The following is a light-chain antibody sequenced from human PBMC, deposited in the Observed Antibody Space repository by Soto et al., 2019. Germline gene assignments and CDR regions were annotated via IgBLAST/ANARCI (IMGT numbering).Light chain of an antibody. CDR2: WAS. CDR3: QQYYSTPPA. J-gene: IGKJ1*01. Sequence: DIVMTQSPDSLAVSLGERATFNCKSSQSVLYSSNNKIYLAWYQQKPGQPPKLLIYWASTRESGVPDRFSGSGSGTDFTLTISSLQAEDVAVYYCQQYYSTPPAFGQGTKVEIK. CDR1: QSVLYSSNNKIY. V-gene: IGKV4-1*01.